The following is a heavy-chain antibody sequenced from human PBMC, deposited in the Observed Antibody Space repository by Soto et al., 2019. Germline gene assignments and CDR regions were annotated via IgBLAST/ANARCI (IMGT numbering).Heavy chain of an antibody. D-gene: IGHD6-6*01. Sequence: QVQLVQSGAEVKKPGSSVKVSCKASGGTFSSYAISWVRQAPGQGLEWMGGFIPIFGTANYAQKFQGRVTITADESTSTAYMELSSLRSEDTAVYYCEKTSHYYYGMDVWGQGTTVTVSS. CDR1: GGTFSSYA. J-gene: IGHJ6*02. CDR3: EKTSHYYYGMDV. V-gene: IGHV1-69*01. CDR2: FIPIFGTA.